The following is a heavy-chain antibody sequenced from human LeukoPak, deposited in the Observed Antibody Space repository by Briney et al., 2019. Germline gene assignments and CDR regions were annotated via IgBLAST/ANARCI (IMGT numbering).Heavy chain of an antibody. D-gene: IGHD2-8*01. CDR3: ARDDWVMVYAIPSDAFDI. Sequence: ASVKVSCKASGYTFTGYYMHWVRQAPGQGLEWMGWINPNSGGTNYAQKLQGRVTMTTDTSTSTAYMELRSLRSDDTAVYYCARDDWVMVYAIPSDAFDIWGQGTMVTVSS. V-gene: IGHV1-2*02. CDR2: INPNSGGT. J-gene: IGHJ3*02. CDR1: GYTFTGYY.